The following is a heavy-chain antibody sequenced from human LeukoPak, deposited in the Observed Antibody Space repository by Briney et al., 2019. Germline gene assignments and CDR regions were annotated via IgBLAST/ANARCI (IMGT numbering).Heavy chain of an antibody. CDR3: ARSDFWSGPIRRVSWFDP. Sequence: GGSLRLSCAASGFTFSDYYMSWIRQAPGKGLEWVSYISSSGSTIYYADSVKGRFTISRDNAKNSLYLQMNSLRAEDTAVYYCARSDFWSGPIRRVSWFDPWGQGTLVTVSS. D-gene: IGHD3-3*01. J-gene: IGHJ5*02. CDR1: GFTFSDYY. V-gene: IGHV3-11*04. CDR2: ISSSGSTI.